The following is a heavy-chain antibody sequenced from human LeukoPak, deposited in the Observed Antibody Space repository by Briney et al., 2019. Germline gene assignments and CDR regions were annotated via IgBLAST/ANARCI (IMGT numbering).Heavy chain of an antibody. CDR3: AKRGSSGSYYFDS. CDR1: GFTLSSYA. Sequence: GGSLRLSCAASGFTLSSYAMSWVRQAPGKGLEWVSTLNNVGGAFYADSVKGRFTISRDNSKNTLYVQMNSLRADDTAVYYCAKRGSSGSYYFDSWGHGTLVTVSS. D-gene: IGHD6-19*01. CDR2: LNNVGGA. V-gene: IGHV3-23*01. J-gene: IGHJ4*01.